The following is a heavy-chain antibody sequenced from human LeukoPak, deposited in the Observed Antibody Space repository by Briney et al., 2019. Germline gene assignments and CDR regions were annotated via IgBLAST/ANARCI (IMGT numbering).Heavy chain of an antibody. Sequence: GASVKVSCKASGGTFISYAISWVRQAPGQGLEWMGGIIPIFGTANYAQKFQGRVTITADESTSTAYMELSSLRSEDTAVYYCARGEEDYTYYYDSSGYSFFDYWGQGPLVTVSS. CDR3: ARGEEDYTYYYDSSGYSFFDY. V-gene: IGHV1-69*13. D-gene: IGHD3-22*01. CDR2: IIPIFGTA. CDR1: GGTFISYA. J-gene: IGHJ4*02.